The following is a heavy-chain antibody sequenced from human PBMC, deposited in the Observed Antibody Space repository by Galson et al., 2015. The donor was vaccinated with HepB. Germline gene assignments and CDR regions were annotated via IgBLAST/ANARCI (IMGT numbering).Heavy chain of an antibody. J-gene: IGHJ3*02. V-gene: IGHV3-53*01. CDR2: IYSDGST. CDR3: ARRDGSSGAFDI. Sequence: SLRLSCAASGFSVKRNNMNWVRQAPGRGLEWVSIIYSDGSTEYADSVKGRFTISGDTSNNTLHLQVNSLRADDSAVYYRARRDGSSGAFDIWGQGTMVTVSS. CDR1: GFSVKRNN. D-gene: IGHD3-10*01.